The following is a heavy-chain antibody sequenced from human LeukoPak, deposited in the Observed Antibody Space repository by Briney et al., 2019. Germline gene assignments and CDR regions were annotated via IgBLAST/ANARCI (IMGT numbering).Heavy chain of an antibody. CDR3: ARLGGVTAAGTAYFQH. Sequence: PSETLSLTCTVSGGSISSSSYYWGWIRQPPGKGLEWIGSIYYSRSTYYNPSLKSRVTISVDTSKNQFSLKLSSVTAADTAVYYCARLGGVTAAGTAYFQHWGQGTLVTVSS. D-gene: IGHD6-13*01. CDR2: IYYSRST. J-gene: IGHJ1*01. CDR1: GGSISSSSYY. V-gene: IGHV4-39*01.